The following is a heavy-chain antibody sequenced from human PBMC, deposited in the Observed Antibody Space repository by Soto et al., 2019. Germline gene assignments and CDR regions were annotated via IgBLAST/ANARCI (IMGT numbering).Heavy chain of an antibody. J-gene: IGHJ4*02. V-gene: IGHV3-48*01. CDR1: GFTFSNYA. CDR2: INSGGGTV. CDR3: AKESPQFDY. Sequence: GSLRLSCVASGFTFSNYAMNWVRQAPGKGLEWIAYINSGGGTVFFADSVKGRFTISRDNAKNSVDLQMNSLRAEDTAVYYCAKESPQFDYWGQGALVTVSS.